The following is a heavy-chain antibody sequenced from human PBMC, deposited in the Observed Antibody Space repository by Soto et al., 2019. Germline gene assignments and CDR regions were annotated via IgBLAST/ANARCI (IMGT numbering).Heavy chain of an antibody. D-gene: IGHD3-10*01. Sequence: QITLKESGPTLVKPTQTLTLTCTFSGFSLSTSGVGVGWIRQPPGKALEWLGIIYWDDDKRYSPSLKRRLTISKDTSKNQLVLTMTNMDPVDTGTYYCAHLPWKVLWPRAPVVYWGQGTPVTVSS. CDR3: AHLPWKVLWPRAPVVY. CDR1: GFSLSTSGVG. CDR2: IYWDDDK. V-gene: IGHV2-5*02. J-gene: IGHJ4*02.